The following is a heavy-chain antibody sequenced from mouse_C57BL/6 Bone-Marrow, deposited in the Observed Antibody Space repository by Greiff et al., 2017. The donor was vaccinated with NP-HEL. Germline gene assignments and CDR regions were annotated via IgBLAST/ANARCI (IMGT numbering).Heavy chain of an antibody. CDR2: IWSGGST. V-gene: IGHV2-2*01. CDR3: ARNITTVGDAMDY. J-gene: IGHJ4*01. D-gene: IGHD1-1*01. Sequence: VKLMESGPGLVQPSQSLSITCTVSGFSLTSYGVHWVRQSPGKGLEWLGVIWSGGSTDYNAAFISRLSISKDNSKSQVFFKMNSLQADDTAIYYCARNITTVGDAMDYWGQGTSVTVSS. CDR1: GFSLTSYG.